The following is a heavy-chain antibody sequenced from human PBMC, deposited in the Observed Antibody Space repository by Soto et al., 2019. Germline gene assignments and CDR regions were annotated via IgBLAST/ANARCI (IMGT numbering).Heavy chain of an antibody. D-gene: IGHD4-17*01. CDR3: ARGRSTTVTYFDY. V-gene: IGHV3-66*01. CDR2: IYSGGST. CDR1: GFTVSSNY. Sequence: EVQLVEYGGGLVQPGGSLRLSCAASGFTVSSNYMSWVRQAPGKGLEWVSVIYSGGSTYYADSVKGRFTISRDNSKNTLYLQMNSLRAEDTAVYYCARGRSTTVTYFDYWGQGTLVTVSS. J-gene: IGHJ4*02.